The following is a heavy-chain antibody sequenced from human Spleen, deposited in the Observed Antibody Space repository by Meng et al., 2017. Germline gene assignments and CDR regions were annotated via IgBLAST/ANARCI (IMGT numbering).Heavy chain of an antibody. J-gene: IGHJ4*02. Sequence: QVQLRQWGAGLLTPSGTLSLTCVVSGGSFSDYYWSWTRQPPGKGLEWIGEINHRGNTNYNSFLESRVTISVDTSQNSLSLKLSSVTAADSAVYYCARGPTTVAHDLDYWGQGTLVTVSS. CDR2: INHRGNT. CDR3: ARGPTTVAHDLDY. V-gene: IGHV4-34*01. D-gene: IGHD4-11*01. CDR1: GGSFSDYY.